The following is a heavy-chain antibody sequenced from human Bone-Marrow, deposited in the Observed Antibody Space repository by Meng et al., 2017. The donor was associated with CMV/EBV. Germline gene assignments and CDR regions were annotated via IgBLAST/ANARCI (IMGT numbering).Heavy chain of an antibody. V-gene: IGHV3-30-3*01. J-gene: IGHJ6*02. Sequence: GESLKISCAASGFAFSSFTMHWVRQAPGKGLEWVAVISYDGSIKYYADSVKGRFTISRDNSKNTLYLQMNSLRAEDTAVYYCARSDVWGQGTTVTVPS. CDR2: ISYDGSIK. CDR3: ARSDV. CDR1: GFAFSSFT.